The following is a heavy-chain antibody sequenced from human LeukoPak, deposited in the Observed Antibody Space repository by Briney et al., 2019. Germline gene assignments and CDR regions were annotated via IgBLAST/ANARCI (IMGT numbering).Heavy chain of an antibody. J-gene: IGHJ4*02. V-gene: IGHV3-74*01. Sequence: GGSLRLSCAASGFTFSSYWMHWVRQAPGKGLVWVSRINSDGSSTSYADSVKGRFTISRDNAKNTLYLQMNSLRAEDTAVYYCASSYSSGTYDYWGQGTLVTVSS. CDR3: ASSYSSGTYDY. CDR1: GFTFSSYW. D-gene: IGHD6-19*01. CDR2: INSDGSST.